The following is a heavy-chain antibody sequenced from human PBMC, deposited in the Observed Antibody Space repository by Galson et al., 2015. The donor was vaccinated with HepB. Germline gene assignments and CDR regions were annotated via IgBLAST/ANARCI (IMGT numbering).Heavy chain of an antibody. CDR3: AKDLDYYDSSGYDY. CDR1: GFTFSSYG. V-gene: IGHV3-30*02. D-gene: IGHD3-22*01. Sequence: SLRLSCAASGFTFSSYGMHWVRQAPGKGLEWVAFIRYDGSNKYYADSVKGRFTISRDNSKNTLYLQMNSLRAEDTAVYYCAKDLDYYDSSGYDYWGQGTLVTVSS. J-gene: IGHJ4*02. CDR2: IRYDGSNK.